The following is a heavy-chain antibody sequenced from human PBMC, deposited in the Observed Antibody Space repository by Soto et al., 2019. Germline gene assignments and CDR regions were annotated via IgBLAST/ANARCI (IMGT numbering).Heavy chain of an antibody. J-gene: IGHJ5*02. V-gene: IGHV4-4*02. CDR2: ISHSGST. Sequence: QVHLQESGPGLVKPSGTLSLTCAVSGGSVSSSNWWSWVRQPPGKGLEWIGEISHSGSTNYNPSLESRATISVDSAKNQFSLKLNSVTAADTALYFCARDVIMVRGLSRYNYFAPWGQGTLVTVSS. CDR1: GGSVSSSNW. D-gene: IGHD3-10*01. CDR3: ARDVIMVRGLSRYNYFAP.